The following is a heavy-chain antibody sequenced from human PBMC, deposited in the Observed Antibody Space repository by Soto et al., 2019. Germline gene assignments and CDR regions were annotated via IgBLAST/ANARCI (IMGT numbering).Heavy chain of an antibody. CDR1: GFTFSSYA. CDR2: ISGSGGST. CDR3: APPVYCSGGSCRGY. D-gene: IGHD2-15*01. V-gene: IGHV3-23*01. Sequence: EVQLLESGGGLVQPGGSLRLSCAASGFTFSSYAMSWVRQAPGKRLEWVSAISGSGGSTYYADSVKGRFTISRDNSKNTLYLHMNSLRAEDTAVYYCAPPVYCSGGSCRGYWGQGTLVTVSA. J-gene: IGHJ4*02.